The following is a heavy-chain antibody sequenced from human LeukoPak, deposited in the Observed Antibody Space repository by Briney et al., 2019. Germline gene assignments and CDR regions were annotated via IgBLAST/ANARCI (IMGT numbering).Heavy chain of an antibody. D-gene: IGHD5-12*01. CDR2: ISSSGSTI. Sequence: GGSLRLSCAASGFTFSDYYMSWIRQAPGKGLEWVSYISSSGSTIYYADSVKGRFTISRDNAKNSLYLQMNSLRAEDTAVYYCARDRRGPSWYYYYMDVWGKGTTVTVSS. J-gene: IGHJ6*03. CDR3: ARDRRGPSWYYYYMDV. CDR1: GFTFSDYY. V-gene: IGHV3-11*04.